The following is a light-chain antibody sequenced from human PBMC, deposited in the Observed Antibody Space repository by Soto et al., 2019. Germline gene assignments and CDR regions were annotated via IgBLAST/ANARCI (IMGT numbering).Light chain of an antibody. J-gene: IGKJ1*01. CDR3: QQYGSSPWT. CDR2: GTS. CDR1: QSVTSN. V-gene: IGKV3-20*01. Sequence: EIVMTQSPATLSVSPGERATLSCRASQSVTSNLAWYQQKPGQAPRLLIYGTSSRATGIPDRFSGSGSGTDFTLTISRLEPEDFAVYYCQQYGSSPWTFGQGTKADIK.